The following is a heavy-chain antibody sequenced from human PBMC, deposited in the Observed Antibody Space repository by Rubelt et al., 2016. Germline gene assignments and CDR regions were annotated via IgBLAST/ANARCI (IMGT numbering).Heavy chain of an antibody. CDR1: GFTVSSNY. J-gene: IGHJ4*02. CDR2: IYSGGST. V-gene: IGHV3-66*01. CDR3: ARDGNRRWELHF. Sequence: EVQLVESGGGLVQPGGSLRLSCAASGFTVSSNYMSWVRQAPGKGLEWVSVIYSGGSTYYADSVKGRFTISRDNSKNTLYLQMNSLRAEDTAVYYCARDGNRRWELHFGGQGTLVTVSS. D-gene: IGHD1-26*01.